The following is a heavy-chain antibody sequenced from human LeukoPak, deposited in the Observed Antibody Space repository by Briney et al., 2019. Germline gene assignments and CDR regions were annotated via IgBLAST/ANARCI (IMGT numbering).Heavy chain of an antibody. CDR2: INHSGST. J-gene: IGHJ4*02. CDR1: GGSFSGYY. D-gene: IGHD3-9*01. CDR3: ARGRLRYFDWLAQGGSYFDY. Sequence: SETLSLTCAVYGGSFSGYYWSWIRQPPGKGLEWIGEINHSGSTIYNPSLKSRVTISVDTSKNQFSLKLSSVTAADTAVYYCARGRLRYFDWLAQGGSYFDYWGQGTLVTVSS. V-gene: IGHV4-34*01.